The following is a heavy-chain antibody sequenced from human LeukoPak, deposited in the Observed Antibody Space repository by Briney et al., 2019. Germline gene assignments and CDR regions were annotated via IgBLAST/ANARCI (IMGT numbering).Heavy chain of an antibody. CDR3: AKDHATVIIVVIDDAFDI. Sequence: GGSLRLSCTVSGFTVSSNSMSWVRQAPGKGLEWVSFIYSGGNTHYSDSVKGRFTISRDNSKNTLYLQMNSLRAEDTAVYYCAKDHATVIIVVIDDAFDIWGQGTLVTVSS. CDR1: GFTVSSNS. J-gene: IGHJ3*02. D-gene: IGHD3-22*01. V-gene: IGHV3-53*05. CDR2: IYSGGNT.